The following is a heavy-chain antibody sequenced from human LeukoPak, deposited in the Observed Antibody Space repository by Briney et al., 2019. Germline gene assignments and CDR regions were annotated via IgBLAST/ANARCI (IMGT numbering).Heavy chain of an antibody. CDR2: LKQDGSDR. V-gene: IGHV3-7*01. Sequence: GGSLRLSCGVSGFSVTSYWMSWVRQAPGKGLEWVASLKQDGSDRYYVDSVKGRFTIARDDAKNSLYLQMNSLRAEDTAVYYCVRYCTIGVCSRRNFDYWGQGTLVTVSS. J-gene: IGHJ4*02. CDR3: VRYCTIGVCSRRNFDY. CDR1: GFSVTSYW. D-gene: IGHD2-8*01.